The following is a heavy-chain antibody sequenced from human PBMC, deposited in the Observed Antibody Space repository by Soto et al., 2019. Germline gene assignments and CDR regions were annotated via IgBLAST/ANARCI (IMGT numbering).Heavy chain of an antibody. Sequence: GGSLRLSCAASGFTFSSYAMSWVRQAPGKGLEWVSAISGSGGSTYYADSVKGRFTISRDNSKNTLYLQMNSLRAEDTAVYYCAKDWEERTFRPVVAANYWGQGTLVTVSS. CDR1: GFTFSSYA. CDR2: ISGSGGST. J-gene: IGHJ4*02. CDR3: AKDWEERTFRPVVAANY. D-gene: IGHD1-26*01. V-gene: IGHV3-23*01.